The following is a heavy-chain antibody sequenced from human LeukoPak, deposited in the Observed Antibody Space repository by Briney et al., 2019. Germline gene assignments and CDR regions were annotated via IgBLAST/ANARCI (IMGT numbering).Heavy chain of an antibody. CDR2: INVEGTTT. Sequence: GGSLRLSCAASGFTFTRFWMHWVRQAPGKGLVWVSRINVEGTTTTYADSVEGRFTISRDENTLYLQMNHLRVDDTAVYYCTRGGEEPFDYWGREPWSPSPQ. CDR3: TRGGEEPFDY. V-gene: IGHV3-74*01. CDR1: GFTFTRFW. J-gene: IGHJ4*02. D-gene: IGHD3-10*01.